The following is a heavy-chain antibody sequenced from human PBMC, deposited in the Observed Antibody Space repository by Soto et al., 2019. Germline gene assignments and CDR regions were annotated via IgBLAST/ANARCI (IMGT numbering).Heavy chain of an antibody. CDR1: GFTFRNSW. J-gene: IGHJ5*01. CDR3: ARDVSWRGELS. CDR2: INNDGTNT. Sequence: GESLKISCAASGFTFRNSWMHWVRQAPGKGLVWVSRINNDGTNTDYADSVKGRFTISRDNAKNTVYLQVNNLRAEDTAVYYCARDVSWRGELSWGQGTLVTVSS. V-gene: IGHV3-74*01. D-gene: IGHD1-7*01.